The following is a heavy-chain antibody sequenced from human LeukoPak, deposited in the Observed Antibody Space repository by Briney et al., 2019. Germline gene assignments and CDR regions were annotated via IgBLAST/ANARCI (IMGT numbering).Heavy chain of an antibody. V-gene: IGHV3-74*01. Sequence: PGGSLRLSCVASGFTFSSYWMHWVHQDPRKGLVWVSRINGDGRNINYADSVRGRFTISRDNAKNNLYLQMNTLRVEDTALYHCARDSSSGWESDCWGQGTLVTVSS. CDR1: GFTFSSYW. J-gene: IGHJ4*02. D-gene: IGHD6-19*01. CDR2: INGDGRNI. CDR3: ARDSSSGWESDC.